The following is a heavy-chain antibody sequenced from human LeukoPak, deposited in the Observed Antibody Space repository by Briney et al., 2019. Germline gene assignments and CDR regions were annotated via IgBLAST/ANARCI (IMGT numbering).Heavy chain of an antibody. D-gene: IGHD5-12*01. V-gene: IGHV3-74*01. CDR2: MDTDGNTI. CDR1: GFTFSSYW. J-gene: IGHJ4*02. Sequence: GGSLRLSCAASGFTFSSYWMHWVRQVPGKGLVWVARMDTDGNTINYADSVKGRFTISRDNAGDTLYLQMNNLRVEDTGLYYCATDLSGRRDFWGLGTLVTVSS. CDR3: ATDLSGRRDF.